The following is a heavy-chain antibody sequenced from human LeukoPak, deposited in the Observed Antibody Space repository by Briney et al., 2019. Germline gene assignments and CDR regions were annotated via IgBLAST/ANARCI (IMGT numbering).Heavy chain of an antibody. Sequence: GGSLTLSCAASGFTLSDYYMSWLRQAPGEGLGWVSYISSSGSNIYYAASVAGRFTISRDNAKNSLYLQSISLRAEDTAVYYCARDPRYYEILTVTFDYWGQGTLVNVSS. D-gene: IGHD3-9*01. CDR2: ISSSGSNI. J-gene: IGHJ4*01. CDR1: GFTLSDYY. CDR3: ARDPRYYEILTVTFDY. V-gene: IGHV3-11*01.